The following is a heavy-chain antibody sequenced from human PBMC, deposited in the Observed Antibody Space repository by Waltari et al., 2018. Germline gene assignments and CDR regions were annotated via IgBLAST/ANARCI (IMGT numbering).Heavy chain of an antibody. Sequence: QLQLQESGPGLVKPSETLSLTCTVSGGSISSSSYYWGWIRQPPGKGLGWIGSIYYSGRTYYTPALKSRVTISVDTSKNQFSLKLSSVNAADTAVYYCARGVVRGARTFDYWGQGTLVTVSS. J-gene: IGHJ4*02. CDR1: GGSISSSSYY. V-gene: IGHV4-39*07. D-gene: IGHD3-10*01. CDR3: ARGVVRGARTFDY. CDR2: IYYSGRT.